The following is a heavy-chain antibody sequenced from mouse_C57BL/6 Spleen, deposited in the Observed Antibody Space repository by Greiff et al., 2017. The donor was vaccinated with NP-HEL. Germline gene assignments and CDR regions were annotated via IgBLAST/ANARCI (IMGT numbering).Heavy chain of an antibody. V-gene: IGHV1-26*01. D-gene: IGHD1-1*01. Sequence: VQLQQSGPELVKPGASVKISCKASGYTFTDYYMNWVKQSHGKSLEWIGDINPNNGGTSYNQKFKGKATLTVDKSSSTAYMELRSLTSEDSAVYYCARSLITTGGYYFDYWGQGTTLTVSS. CDR2: INPNNGGT. CDR1: GYTFTDYY. CDR3: ARSLITTGGYYFDY. J-gene: IGHJ2*01.